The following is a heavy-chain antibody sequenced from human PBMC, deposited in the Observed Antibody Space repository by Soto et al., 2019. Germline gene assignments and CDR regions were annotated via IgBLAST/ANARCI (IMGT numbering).Heavy chain of an antibody. CDR1: GFSLTTSGVG. CDR2: IYWNDDK. V-gene: IGHV2-5*01. CDR3: ASRPLVQMSISKLDWFDP. Sequence: QITLKESGPTLVQPTQTLTLTCTFSGFSLTTSGVGVGWIRQSPGKAPEWLALIYWNDDKRYNPSFQSRLTVTKDTSKNQVVLILSNMPTVETATYFCASRPLVQMSISKLDWFDPWGQGTRVTVSS. J-gene: IGHJ5*02.